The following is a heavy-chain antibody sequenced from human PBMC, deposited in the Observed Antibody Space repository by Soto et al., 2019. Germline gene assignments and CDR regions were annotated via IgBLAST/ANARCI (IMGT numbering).Heavy chain of an antibody. CDR1: GFTFSSYG. Sequence: QVQLVESGGGVVQPGRSLRLSCVASGFTFSSYGMHWVRQAPGKGLEWVAIISYDGSNTYYADSVKGRFPISRDNYKTTLYLQTHSLGAEHTYVYYCAKEGVMSGSYDSPSSAYFDYWGQGALVTVSS. V-gene: IGHV3-30*18. CDR3: AKEGVMSGSYDSPSSAYFDY. J-gene: IGHJ4*02. CDR2: ISYDGSNT. D-gene: IGHD1-26*01.